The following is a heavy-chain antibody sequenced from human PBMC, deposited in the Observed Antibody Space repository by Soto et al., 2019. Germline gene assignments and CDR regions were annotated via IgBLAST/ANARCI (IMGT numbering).Heavy chain of an antibody. V-gene: IGHV1-8*01. J-gene: IGHJ5*02. D-gene: IGHD2-8*01. CDR1: GYNFTSYD. Sequence: QVQLVQSGAEVKKPGASVKVSCKASGYNFTSYDINWVRQATGQGLEWMGWMNPNSGNTGYAQKFQGRVTMTRNTSIGTAYMELSSLRSKDTAVYYCARRLKAIVLRAPTNWFDPWGQGTLVTLSS. CDR2: MNPNSGNT. CDR3: ARRLKAIVLRAPTNWFDP.